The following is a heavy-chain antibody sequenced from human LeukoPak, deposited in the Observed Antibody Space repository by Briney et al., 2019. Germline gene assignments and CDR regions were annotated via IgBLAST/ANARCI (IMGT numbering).Heavy chain of an antibody. CDR1: GGSISSSSYY. CDR2: IYYSGST. D-gene: IGHD1-26*01. CDR3: ARVFRRSIVGSLFDP. V-gene: IGHV4-39*07. J-gene: IGHJ5*02. Sequence: TSETLSLTCTVSGGSISSSSYYWGWIRQPPGKGLEWIGSIYYSGSTYYNPSLKSRVTISVDTSKNQFSLKLSSVTAADTAVYYCARVFRRSIVGSLFDPWGQGTLVTVSS.